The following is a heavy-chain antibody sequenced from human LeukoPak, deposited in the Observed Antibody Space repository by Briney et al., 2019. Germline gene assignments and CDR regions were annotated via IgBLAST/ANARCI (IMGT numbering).Heavy chain of an antibody. CDR2: INPNSGGT. D-gene: IGHD6-19*01. CDR1: GYTFTGYY. Sequence: ASVKLSYKASGYTFTGYYMHWVRQAPGHGLEWMGWINPNSGGTNYAQKFQGRVTMTRDTSISTAYMELSRLRSDDTAVYYCARDRGYSSGWYVYWGQGTLVTVSS. J-gene: IGHJ4*02. CDR3: ARDRGYSSGWYVY. V-gene: IGHV1-2*02.